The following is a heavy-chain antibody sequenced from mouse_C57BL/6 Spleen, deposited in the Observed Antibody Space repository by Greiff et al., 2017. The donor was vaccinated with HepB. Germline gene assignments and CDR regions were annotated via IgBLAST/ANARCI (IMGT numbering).Heavy chain of an antibody. Sequence: QVQLQQSGAELVRPGSSVKLSCKASGYTFTSYWMDWVKQRPGQGLEWIGNIYPSDSETHYNQKFKDKATLTVDKSSSTAYMQLSSLTSEDSAVYYCARDTTVSYAMDYWGQGTSVTVSS. CDR2: IYPSDSET. V-gene: IGHV1-61*01. J-gene: IGHJ4*01. CDR1: GYTFTSYW. CDR3: ARDTTVSYAMDY. D-gene: IGHD1-1*01.